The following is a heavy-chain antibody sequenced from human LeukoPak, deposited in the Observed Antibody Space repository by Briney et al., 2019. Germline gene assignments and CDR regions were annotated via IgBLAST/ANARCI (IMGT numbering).Heavy chain of an antibody. CDR3: ARGRGYSYGPHNYFDY. CDR1: GGSISSSSYY. J-gene: IGHJ4*02. V-gene: IGHV4-39*01. D-gene: IGHD5-18*01. CDR2: IYYSGST. Sequence: SETLSLTCTVSGGSISSSSYYWGWIRQPPGKGLEWIGSIYYSGSTYYNPSLKSRVTISVDTSKNQFSLKLSSVTAADTAVYYCARGRGYSYGPHNYFDYWGQGTLVTVSS.